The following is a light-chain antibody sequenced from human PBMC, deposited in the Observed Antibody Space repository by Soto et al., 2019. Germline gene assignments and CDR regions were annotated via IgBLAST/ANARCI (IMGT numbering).Light chain of an antibody. CDR2: GAS. V-gene: IGKV3-20*01. CDR1: QSVSSSY. J-gene: IGKJ3*01. Sequence: EIVLTQSPGTLSLSPGERATLSCRASQSVSSSYLAWYQQKPGQAPRLLIYGASSRATGIPDRFSGSVSGTDFTLTISRLEPEDFAVYYCQQYDRSPFTFGPGTKVDIK. CDR3: QQYDRSPFT.